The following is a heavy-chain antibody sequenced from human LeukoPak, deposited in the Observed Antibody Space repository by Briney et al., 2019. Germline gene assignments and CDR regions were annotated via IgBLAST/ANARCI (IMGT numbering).Heavy chain of an antibody. CDR2: ISGSGDST. CDR1: GFTFSSYV. Sequence: GGSLRLSCAASGFTFSSYVMSWVRQAPGKGLEWVAGISGSGDSTYYADFVKGRFTIARDNSKNALYLQMNSLRAEDTAVYYCAKDKRMDVWGLGTTVTVSS. CDR3: AKDKRMDV. J-gene: IGHJ6*02. V-gene: IGHV3-23*01.